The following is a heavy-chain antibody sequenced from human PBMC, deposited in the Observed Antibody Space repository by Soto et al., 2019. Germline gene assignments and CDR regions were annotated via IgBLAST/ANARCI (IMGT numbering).Heavy chain of an antibody. CDR2: IYYSGST. V-gene: IGHV4-31*03. D-gene: IGHD3-16*01. J-gene: IGHJ4*02. CDR3: AIVLGHAWDFDY. CDR1: GGSISSGGYY. Sequence: SETLSLTCTVSGGSISSGGYYWSWIRQHPGKGLEWIGYIYYSGSTYYNPSLKSRVTISVDTSKNQFSLKLSSVTAADTAVYYCAIVLGHAWDFDYSGPGTLGTGSS.